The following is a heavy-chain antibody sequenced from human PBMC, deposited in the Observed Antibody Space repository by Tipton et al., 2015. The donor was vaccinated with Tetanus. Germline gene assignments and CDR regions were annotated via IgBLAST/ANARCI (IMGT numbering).Heavy chain of an antibody. V-gene: IGHV3-33*01. D-gene: IGHD2-15*01. CDR1: GFTFSSYG. CDR2: SWYDGTDK. CDR3: AREADCSGGSCFSGDFDT. Sequence: SLRLSCAASGFTFSSYGIHWVRQAPGKGLEWVAVSWYDGTDKYYADSVKGRFTISRDNSKNTLYLQMNSLRAEDTALYYCAREADCSGGSCFSGDFDTWGQGTQVTVSS. J-gene: IGHJ4*02.